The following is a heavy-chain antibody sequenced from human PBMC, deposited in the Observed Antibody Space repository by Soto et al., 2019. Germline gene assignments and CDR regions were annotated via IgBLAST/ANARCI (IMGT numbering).Heavy chain of an antibody. V-gene: IGHV4-30-2*01. D-gene: IGHD2-15*01. CDR3: ARGQVVAAQH. CDR2: IYHSGST. J-gene: IGHJ4*02. Sequence: QLPLQESGSGLVKPSQTLSLTCAVSGGSISSGGYSWSWIRQPPGKGLEWIGYIYHSGSTYYNPSLKRRVTISVDRSKNKFSLKLSSVTAADTAVYYCARGQVVAAQHWGQGTLVTVSS. CDR1: GGSISSGGYS.